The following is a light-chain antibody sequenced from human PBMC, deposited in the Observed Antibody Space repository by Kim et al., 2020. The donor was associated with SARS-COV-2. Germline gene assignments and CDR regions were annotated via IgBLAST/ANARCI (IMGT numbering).Light chain of an antibody. CDR2: AAS. V-gene: IGKV1-39*01. CDR3: QQNYSSPQLT. CDR1: QSISSY. Sequence: DIQMTQSPSSLSASVGDRVTITCRASQSISSYLNWYQQKPGKAPKLLLYAASSLQSGVPSRFSGSGSGTDFTLTISSMQPDDVATYYYQQNYSSPQLTFGRGTKVDIK. J-gene: IGKJ4*01.